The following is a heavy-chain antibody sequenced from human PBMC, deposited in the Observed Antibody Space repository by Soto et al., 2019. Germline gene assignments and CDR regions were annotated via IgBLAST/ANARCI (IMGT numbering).Heavy chain of an antibody. D-gene: IGHD1-26*01. V-gene: IGHV3-73*01. CDR1: GFTFSGSA. CDR2: IRSKANSYAT. Sequence: EVPLVESGGGLVQPGGSLKLSCAASGFTFSGSAMHWVRQASGKGLEWVGRIRSKANSYATAYAASVKGRFTISRDDSKNTAYLQMNSLKTEDTAVYYCTRQVVGATDDYYYYGMDAWGQGTTVTVSS. J-gene: IGHJ6*02. CDR3: TRQVVGATDDYYYYGMDA.